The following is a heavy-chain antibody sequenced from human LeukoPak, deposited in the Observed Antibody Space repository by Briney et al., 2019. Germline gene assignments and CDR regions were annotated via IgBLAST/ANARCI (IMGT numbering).Heavy chain of an antibody. D-gene: IGHD4-17*01. V-gene: IGHV3-74*01. CDR3: ARGTHDCGDYDPDDFDY. J-gene: IGHJ4*02. Sequence: GGSLRLSCAASGFTFSKYAMSWVRQAPGKGLVWVSRINSDGSSTSYADSVKGRFTISRDNAKNTLYLQMNSLRAEDTAVYYCARGTHDCGDYDPDDFDYWGKGTLVSGSS. CDR2: INSDGSST. CDR1: GFTFSKYA.